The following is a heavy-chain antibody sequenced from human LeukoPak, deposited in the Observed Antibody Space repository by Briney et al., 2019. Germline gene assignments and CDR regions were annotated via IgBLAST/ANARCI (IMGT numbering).Heavy chain of an antibody. J-gene: IGHJ4*02. CDR1: GGSFSGYY. V-gene: IGHV4-34*01. Sequence: SETLSLTCAVYGGSFSGYYWSWIRQPPGKGLEWIGEITHTGRINHNPSLKSRVTISVDRSMNQFSLKLSSVTAADTAVYYCATIYGDYSDFDSWGQGTLVSVSS. CDR2: ITHTGRI. D-gene: IGHD4-17*01. CDR3: ATIYGDYSDFDS.